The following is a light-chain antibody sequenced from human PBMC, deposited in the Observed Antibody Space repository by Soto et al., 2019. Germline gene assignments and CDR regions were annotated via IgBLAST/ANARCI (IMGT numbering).Light chain of an antibody. Sequence: ELVLTQSPATLSLSPGERATLSCRASQSVAGYLAWYQQKPGQGPRLLIYDTSNRATGAPPSFSGSRSGTDFTLTISSLEPEDFAIHYCQHRSNWRMYTFGQGTKLEIQ. V-gene: IGKV3-11*01. J-gene: IGKJ2*01. CDR3: QHRSNWRMYT. CDR1: QSVAGY. CDR2: DTS.